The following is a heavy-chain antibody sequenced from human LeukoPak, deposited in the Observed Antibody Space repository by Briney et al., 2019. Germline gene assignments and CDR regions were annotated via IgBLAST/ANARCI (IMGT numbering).Heavy chain of an antibody. V-gene: IGHV1-24*01. Sequence: ASVKVSCKVSGYTLTELSMHWVRQAPGKGLEWMGGFDPEDGETIYAQKFQGRVTMTEDTSTDTAYMELSSLRSEDTAVYYCATDPPSTVTTPKFSYYYYGMDVWGQGTTVTVSS. CDR3: ATDPPSTVTTPKFSYYYYGMDV. CDR2: FDPEDGET. J-gene: IGHJ6*02. D-gene: IGHD4-17*01. CDR1: GYTLTELS.